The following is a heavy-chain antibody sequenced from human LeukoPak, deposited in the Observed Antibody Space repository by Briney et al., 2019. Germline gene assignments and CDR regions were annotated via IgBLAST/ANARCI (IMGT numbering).Heavy chain of an antibody. J-gene: IGHJ4*02. Sequence: ASVKVSCKASGYTFTSYDINWVRQATGQGLEWMGWMNPNSGNTDYAQKLQGRVTMTTDTSTSTAYMELRSLRSDDTAVYYCARDLPYCSSTSCYDLGGFDYWGQGTLVTVSS. CDR1: GYTFTSYD. CDR2: MNPNSGNT. CDR3: ARDLPYCSSTSCYDLGGFDY. V-gene: IGHV1-8*02. D-gene: IGHD2-2*01.